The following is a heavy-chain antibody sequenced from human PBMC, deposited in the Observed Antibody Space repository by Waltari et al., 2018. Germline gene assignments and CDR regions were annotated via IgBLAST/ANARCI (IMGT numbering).Heavy chain of an antibody. CDR2: INQDERYK. V-gene: IGHV3-7*01. CDR1: GFSFDSYW. Sequence: EVQLVESGGDLVQPGGSLRLSCAASGFSFDSYWRTWVRQAPGKGLGWVANINQDERYKNYVDSVKGRFTVSRDNAKNSLYLQMNKLRVEDTGVYYCARELYSYGYIVVWGQGTRVTVSS. D-gene: IGHD5-18*01. J-gene: IGHJ4*02. CDR3: ARELYSYGYIVV.